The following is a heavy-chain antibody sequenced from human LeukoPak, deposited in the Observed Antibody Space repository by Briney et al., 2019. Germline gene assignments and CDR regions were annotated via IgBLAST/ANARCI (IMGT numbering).Heavy chain of an antibody. CDR1: GYSISSGYY. CDR3: ARVNRGELLNFGY. D-gene: IGHD1-26*01. V-gene: IGHV4-38-2*02. J-gene: IGHJ4*02. CDR2: IYHSGST. Sequence: SETLSLTCTVSGYSISSGYYWGWIRQPPGKGLEWIGSIYHSGSTYYNPSLKSRVTISVDMSKNQFSLKLSSVTAADTAVYYCARVNRGELLNFGYWGQGTLVTVSS.